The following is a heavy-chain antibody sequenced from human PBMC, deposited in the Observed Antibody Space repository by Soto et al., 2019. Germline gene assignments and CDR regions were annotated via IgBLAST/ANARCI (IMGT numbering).Heavy chain of an antibody. CDR1: GFTFADYA. Sequence: GGSLRLSCAASGFTFADYAMSWVRQASGKGLEWVSTISGSGGGTYSADSVKGRFTTSRDNSKSTLYLYMNSLRAEDTAVYYCAKGTRYYGGDSGWFDPWGQGTLVTVSS. CDR2: ISGSGGGT. V-gene: IGHV3-23*01. D-gene: IGHD2-21*02. CDR3: AKGTRYYGGDSGWFDP. J-gene: IGHJ5*02.